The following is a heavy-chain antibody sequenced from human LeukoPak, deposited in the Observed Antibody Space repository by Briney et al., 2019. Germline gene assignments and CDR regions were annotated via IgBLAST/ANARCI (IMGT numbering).Heavy chain of an antibody. J-gene: IGHJ4*02. CDR3: AKVGSGSYYFDY. CDR1: GFTFSVYA. Sequence: PGGSLRLSCAASGFTFSVYAMSWVRQAPGKGLEWVSGLSGSGVNTYHADSVKGRFTISRDNSKNTLYLQMNSLRAEDTAAYYCAKVGSGSYYFDYWGQGTLVTVSS. D-gene: IGHD6-19*01. V-gene: IGHV3-23*01. CDR2: LSGSGVNT.